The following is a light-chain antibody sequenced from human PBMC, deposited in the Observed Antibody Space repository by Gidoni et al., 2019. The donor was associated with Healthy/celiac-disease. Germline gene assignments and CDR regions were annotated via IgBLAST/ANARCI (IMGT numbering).Light chain of an antibody. Sequence: EIVMPQSPATLSVSPGERATLSCRASQSVSSNLAWYQQKPGQAPRLLIYGASTRATGIPARFSGSGSGTEFTLTISSLQAEDFAVYYCQQYNNWPLTFGQGTKXEIK. V-gene: IGKV3-15*01. CDR1: QSVSSN. J-gene: IGKJ1*01. CDR2: GAS. CDR3: QQYNNWPLT.